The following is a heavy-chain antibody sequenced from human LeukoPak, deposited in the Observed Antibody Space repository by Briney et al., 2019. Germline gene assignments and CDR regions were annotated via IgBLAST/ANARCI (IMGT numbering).Heavy chain of an antibody. CDR3: ARPVAGTWLYFQY. Sequence: SETLSLTCAVYGGSFSGYYWSWIRQPPGKGLEWIGEINHSGSTNYNPSLKSRVTISVDTSKNQFSLKLSSVTAADTAVYYCARPVAGTWLYFQYWGQGTLVTVSS. CDR1: GGSFSGYY. D-gene: IGHD6-19*01. V-gene: IGHV4-34*01. J-gene: IGHJ1*01. CDR2: INHSGST.